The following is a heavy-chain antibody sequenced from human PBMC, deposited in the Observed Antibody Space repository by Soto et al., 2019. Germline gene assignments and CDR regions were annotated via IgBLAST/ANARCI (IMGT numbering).Heavy chain of an antibody. V-gene: IGHV1-8*01. D-gene: IGHD4-17*01. CDR2: MNPNSGNT. J-gene: IGHJ4*02. Sequence: QVQLVQSGAEVKKPGASVKVSCKASGYTFTSYDINWVRQATGQGLEWMGWMNPNSGNTGYAQTFQGPXTXPXXTSISTAYMELSSLRSEDTAVYYCARTLYGANVDYWGQGTLVTVSS. CDR3: ARTLYGANVDY. CDR1: GYTFTSYD.